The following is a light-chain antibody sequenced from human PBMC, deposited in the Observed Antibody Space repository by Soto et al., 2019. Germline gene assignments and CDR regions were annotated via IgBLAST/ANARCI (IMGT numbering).Light chain of an antibody. Sequence: QSVLTQPASVSGSPGQSITTSCTGTSSDFGAYNFVSWYQQHPGKAPKLTLYDVNIRPSGVSNRFSGSKSGNTASLTISGLQAEDEADYYCTSWTTSTTMIFGGGTKVTV. CDR3: TSWTTSTTMI. V-gene: IGLV2-14*03. J-gene: IGLJ2*01. CDR1: SSDFGAYNF. CDR2: DVN.